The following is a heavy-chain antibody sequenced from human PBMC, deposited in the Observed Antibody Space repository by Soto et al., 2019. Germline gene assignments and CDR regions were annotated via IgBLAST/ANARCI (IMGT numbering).Heavy chain of an antibody. CDR1: GLTFSRYA. V-gene: IGHV3-30-3*01. D-gene: IGHD5-12*01. Sequence: ESGGGVVQPGRSLRLSCAASGLTFSRYAMHWVRQAPGKGLEWVAIISYGGSNKYYADSVRGRFTISRDNSNNTLYLQMNSLRAEDTAVYYCARDREGYSGFDYLAYWGQGTLVTVSS. J-gene: IGHJ4*02. CDR2: ISYGGSNK. CDR3: ARDREGYSGFDYLAY.